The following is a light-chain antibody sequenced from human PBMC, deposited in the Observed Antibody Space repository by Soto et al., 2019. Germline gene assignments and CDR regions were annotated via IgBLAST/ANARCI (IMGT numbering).Light chain of an antibody. Sequence: EIVMTQSPATLSVSPGDRATLSCRASQTVSGNLAWYQQKPGQAPRLLMYGASTRATGIPARFSGSGSGTEFTLTISSLQSEDFGVYYCQQYNNWLMYTFGQGTKLEIK. CDR3: QQYNNWLMYT. CDR1: QTVSGN. J-gene: IGKJ2*01. V-gene: IGKV3-15*01. CDR2: GAS.